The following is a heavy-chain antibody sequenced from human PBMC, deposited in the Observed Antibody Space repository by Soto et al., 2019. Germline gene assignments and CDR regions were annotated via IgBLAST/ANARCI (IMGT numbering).Heavy chain of an antibody. J-gene: IGHJ3*02. V-gene: IGHV4-31*03. CDR3: ARWDGDYDLNAFDI. Sequence: PSETLSLTCTVSGGSISSGGYYWSWIRQHPGKGLEWIGYIYYSGSTYYNPSLKSRVTISVDTSKNQFSLKLSSVTAADTAVYYCARWDGDYDLNAFDIWGQGTMVTVSS. D-gene: IGHD4-17*01. CDR2: IYYSGST. CDR1: GGSISSGGYY.